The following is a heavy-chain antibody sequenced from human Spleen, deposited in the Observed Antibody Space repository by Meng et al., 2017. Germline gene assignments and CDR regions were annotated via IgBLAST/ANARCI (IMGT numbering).Heavy chain of an antibody. CDR2: ILFSGST. CDR1: GCSISGGDYY. J-gene: IGHJ5*02. CDR3: VRSSGWVKTGFDP. V-gene: IGHV4-30-4*01. D-gene: IGHD6-19*01. Sequence: QPQLQESCPGLVKPSEALSLTCTVFGCSISGGDYYWSWIRQPPGKGLEWIGYILFSGSTYSNPSLNSRITISVDMSRTQFSLRLTSVTAADTAVYYCVRSSGWVKTGFDPWGQGTLVTVSS.